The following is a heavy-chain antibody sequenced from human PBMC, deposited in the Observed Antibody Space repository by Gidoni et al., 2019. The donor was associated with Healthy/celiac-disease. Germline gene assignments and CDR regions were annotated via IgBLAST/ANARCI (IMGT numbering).Heavy chain of an antibody. V-gene: IGHV1-69*01. J-gene: IGHJ5*02. CDR1: GGPFSSYA. D-gene: IGHD3-22*01. Sequence: QVQLVQSWAEVKKPGSSVQVSCKSSGGPFSSYAISWVRQAPGQGIEWMGGIIPIFGTANYAQNFQGRVTITADEATSTAYIELSSRRSEDTAVYYGARVSVYYYDSSGQNWFDPWGQGTLVTVSS. CDR3: ARVSVYYYDSSGQNWFDP. CDR2: IIPIFGTA.